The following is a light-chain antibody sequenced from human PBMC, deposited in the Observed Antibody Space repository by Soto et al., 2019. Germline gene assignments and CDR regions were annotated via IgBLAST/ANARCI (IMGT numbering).Light chain of an antibody. CDR1: SSNIGAGYD. CDR2: GNS. Sequence: QSVLTQPPSVSGAPGQRVTISCTGSSSNIGAGYDVHWYQQLPGTAPKLLIYGNSNRPSGVPDRFSGSKSGTSASLAITGLQAEVEADYYCQSYDSSLSGNYVFGTGTKVTVL. J-gene: IGLJ1*01. CDR3: QSYDSSLSGNYV. V-gene: IGLV1-40*01.